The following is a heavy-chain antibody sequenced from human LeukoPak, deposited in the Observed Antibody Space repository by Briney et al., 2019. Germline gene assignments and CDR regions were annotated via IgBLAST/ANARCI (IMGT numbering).Heavy chain of an antibody. CDR3: ARGRVRRYYDSSGYSWFDP. Sequence: PSETLSLTCTVSGGSISSYYWSWIRQPPGKGLEWIGYIYYSGSTNYNPSLKSRVTISVDTSKNQFSLKLSSVTAADTAVYYCARGRVRRYYDSSGYSWFDPWGQGTLVTVSS. CDR2: IYYSGST. V-gene: IGHV4-59*12. D-gene: IGHD3-22*01. J-gene: IGHJ5*02. CDR1: GGSISSYY.